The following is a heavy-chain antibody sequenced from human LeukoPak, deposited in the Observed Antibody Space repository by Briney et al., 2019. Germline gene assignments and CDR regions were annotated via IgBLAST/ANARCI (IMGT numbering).Heavy chain of an antibody. Sequence: GGSLRLSCVASGFTFNTYSMNWVRQASGKGLEWVSGITDSGRKTYYADSVKGRFSISRDNSKNTVYLQMSDLRAEDTAVYYCAKITKATTPNYWGQGTLVTVSS. D-gene: IGHD4-17*01. CDR1: GFTFNTYS. CDR3: AKITKATTPNY. J-gene: IGHJ4*02. V-gene: IGHV3-23*01. CDR2: ITDSGRKT.